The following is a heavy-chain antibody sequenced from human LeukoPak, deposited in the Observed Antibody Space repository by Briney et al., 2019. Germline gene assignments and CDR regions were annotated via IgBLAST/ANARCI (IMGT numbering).Heavy chain of an antibody. J-gene: IGHJ4*02. CDR1: GFAFTTYA. D-gene: IGHD4-23*01. CDR2: INQDASGA. V-gene: IGHV3-7*03. CDR3: ARGLRWPDF. Sequence: GRSLRLSCAASGFAFTTYAMHWVRQAPGKGLEWVANINQDASGASYVDSVRGRFTIPRDNAKESVYLQMNSLRADDTAIYYCARGLRWPDFWGQGTLVTVSS.